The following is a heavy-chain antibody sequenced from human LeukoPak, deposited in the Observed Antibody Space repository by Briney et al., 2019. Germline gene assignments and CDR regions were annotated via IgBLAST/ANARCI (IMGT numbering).Heavy chain of an antibody. CDR3: AKVAETIFGVVITHFDY. V-gene: IGHV3-23*01. J-gene: IGHJ4*02. CDR2: ISGSGGST. D-gene: IGHD3-3*01. CDR1: GFTFSSYA. Sequence: GGYLRLYCAASGFTFSSYAMSWVRQAPGTGLEWVSAISGSGGSTYYADSVKGRFTISRDNSKNTLYLQMNSLRAEDTAVYYCAKVAETIFGVVITHFDYWGQGTLVTVSS.